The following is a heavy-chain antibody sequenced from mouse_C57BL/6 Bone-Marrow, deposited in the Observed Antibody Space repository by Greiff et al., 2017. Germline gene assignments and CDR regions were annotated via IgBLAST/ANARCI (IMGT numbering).Heavy chain of an antibody. CDR2: INSDGGST. J-gene: IGHJ3*01. D-gene: IGHD2-4*01. Sequence: EVKLEESGGGLVQPGESLKLSCESNEYEFPSHDMSWVRKTPEKRLELVAAINSDGGSTYYPDTMERRFIISRDNTKKTLYLQMSSLRSEDTALYYCATRGYDYDWFAYWGQGTLVTVSA. V-gene: IGHV5-2*03. CDR1: EYEFPSHD. CDR3: ATRGYDYDWFAY.